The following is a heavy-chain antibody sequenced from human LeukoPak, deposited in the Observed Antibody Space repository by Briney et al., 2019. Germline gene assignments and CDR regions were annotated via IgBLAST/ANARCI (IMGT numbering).Heavy chain of an antibody. Sequence: SQTLSLTCTVSGGSISSGSYHWSWIRQPAGKGLEWIGRIYTSGSTNYNPSLKSRVTISVDTSKNQFSLKLSSVTAADTAVYYCARESNRVRGAIRYFDYWGQGTLVTVSS. CDR2: IYTSGST. CDR1: GGSISSGSYH. J-gene: IGHJ4*02. D-gene: IGHD3-10*01. CDR3: ARESNRVRGAIRYFDY. V-gene: IGHV4-61*02.